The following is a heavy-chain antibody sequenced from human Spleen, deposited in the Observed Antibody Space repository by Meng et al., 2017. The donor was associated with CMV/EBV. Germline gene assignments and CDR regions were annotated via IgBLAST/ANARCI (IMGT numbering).Heavy chain of an antibody. CDR1: GFTFSSFW. V-gene: IGHV3-74*01. J-gene: IGHJ6*02. D-gene: IGHD3-3*01. Sequence: GGPLRLSCAASGFTFSSFWMHWVRQAPGKGLVWVSRINSDGSTTNYADSVKGRFTISRDSAKNTVYLQMNSLRAEDTAAYFCARDPGSGYYWSGMDVWGQGTTVTVSS. CDR3: ARDPGSGYYWSGMDV. CDR2: INSDGSTT.